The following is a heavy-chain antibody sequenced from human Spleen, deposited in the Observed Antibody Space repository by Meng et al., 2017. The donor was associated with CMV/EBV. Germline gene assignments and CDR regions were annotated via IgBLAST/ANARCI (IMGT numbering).Heavy chain of an antibody. CDR2: IKHDGSEK. CDR3: ARDGYSSSWTPHSWFDP. J-gene: IGHJ5*02. Sequence: GESLKISCAASGFTFTSYWMTWVRQAPGKGLEWVANIKHDGSEKYYVDSVKGRFTISRDNSKNTLYLQMNSLRVEDTAVYYCARDGYSSSWTPHSWFDPWGQGTLVTVSS. V-gene: IGHV3-7*01. CDR1: GFTFTSYW. D-gene: IGHD6-13*01.